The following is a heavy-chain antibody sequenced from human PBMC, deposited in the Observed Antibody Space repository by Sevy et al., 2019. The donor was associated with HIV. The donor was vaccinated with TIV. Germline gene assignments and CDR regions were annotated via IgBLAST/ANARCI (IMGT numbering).Heavy chain of an antibody. Sequence: GGSLRLSCAASGFTFSSYWMSWVRQAPGKGLEWVSGISGSGGSTHFADSVKGRFTISRDNSKNTLYLQMKSLRAEDTAVYYCAKDSEHSGVNYFDCWGQGTLVTVSS. CDR3: AKDSEHSGVNYFDC. J-gene: IGHJ4*02. D-gene: IGHD2-21*01. CDR2: ISGSGGST. CDR1: GFTFSSYW. V-gene: IGHV3-23*01.